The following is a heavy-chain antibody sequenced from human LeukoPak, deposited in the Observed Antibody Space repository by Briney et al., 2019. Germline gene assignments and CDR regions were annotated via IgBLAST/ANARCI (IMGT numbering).Heavy chain of an antibody. CDR3: ARDRYCSSTSCFDPGYYYGMDV. V-gene: IGHV1-2*02. CDR1: GYTFTGYY. J-gene: IGHJ6*02. D-gene: IGHD2-2*01. Sequence: GASVKVSCKPSGYTFTGYYMHWVRQAPGQGLEWMGWINPNSGGTNYAQKFQGRVTMTRDTSISTAYMELSRLRSDDTAVYYCARDRYCSSTSCFDPGYYYGMDVWGQGTTVTVSS. CDR2: INPNSGGT.